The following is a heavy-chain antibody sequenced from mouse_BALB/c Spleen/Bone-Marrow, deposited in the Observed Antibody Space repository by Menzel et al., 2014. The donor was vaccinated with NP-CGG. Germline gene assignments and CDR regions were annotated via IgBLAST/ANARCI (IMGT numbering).Heavy chain of an antibody. CDR3: ARRDYGIRENYYAMDY. CDR2: IYPGDGDT. V-gene: IGHV1-87*01. J-gene: IGHJ4*01. D-gene: IGHD1-2*01. Sequence: VKVVESGAELARPGASVKLSCKASGYTFTGYWMQWVKQRPGQGLEWIGAIYPGDGDTRYTQKFKGKATLTADKSSSTAYMQLSSLATEDSAVYYCARRDYGIRENYYAMDYWGQGTSVTVSS. CDR1: GYTFTGYW.